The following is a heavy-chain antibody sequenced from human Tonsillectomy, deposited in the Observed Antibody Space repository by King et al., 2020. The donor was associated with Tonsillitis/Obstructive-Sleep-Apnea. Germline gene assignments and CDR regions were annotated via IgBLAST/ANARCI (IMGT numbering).Heavy chain of an antibody. D-gene: IGHD5-12*01. J-gene: IGHJ5*02. CDR2: IYYSGTA. Sequence: VQLQESGPGLVKPSQTLSLTCTVSGGSISSGGYYWTWIRQHPGKGLEWIGYIYYSGTAYYNPSLKSRVTISVDTSKNRFSLKVTSVTAADTAVYYCARSPPTTSTGGWFDPWGQGTLVTVSS. CDR3: ARSPPTTSTGGWFDP. CDR1: GGSISSGGYY. V-gene: IGHV4-31*03.